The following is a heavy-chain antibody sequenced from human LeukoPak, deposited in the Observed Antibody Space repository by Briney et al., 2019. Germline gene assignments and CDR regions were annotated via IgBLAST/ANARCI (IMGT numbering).Heavy chain of an antibody. D-gene: IGHD3-22*01. CDR2: ISTYNGNT. J-gene: IGHJ6*03. Sequence: ASVKVSCKASGYTFTSYDINWVRQATGQGLEWIGWISTYNGNTNYAQKFQGRVTLTTDTSTSTAYTELRSLRSDDTAVYYCARSYYDSSGLRGYYYSYMDVWGKGTTVTVSS. CDR3: ARSYYDSSGLRGYYYSYMDV. V-gene: IGHV1-18*01. CDR1: GYTFTSYD.